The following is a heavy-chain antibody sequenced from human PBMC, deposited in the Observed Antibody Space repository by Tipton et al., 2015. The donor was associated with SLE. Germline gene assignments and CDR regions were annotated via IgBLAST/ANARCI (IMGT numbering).Heavy chain of an antibody. D-gene: IGHD3-22*01. CDR1: GYTFSSYW. Sequence: QLVQSGAEVKKPGESLQISCQGSGYTFSSYWIVWVRQRPGKGLEWMGIIYPTDSDIIYSPSFQGQVTISADESTSTAYLQLSSLKAADPAMYYCARGHGSGFYSDNWGQGTLVTVSS. CDR2: IYPTDSDI. J-gene: IGHJ4*02. V-gene: IGHV5-51*03. CDR3: ARGHGSGFYSDN.